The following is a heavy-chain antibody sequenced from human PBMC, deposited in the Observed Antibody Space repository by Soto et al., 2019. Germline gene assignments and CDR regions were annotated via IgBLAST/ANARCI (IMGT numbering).Heavy chain of an antibody. D-gene: IGHD3-16*02. CDR3: AKDFSIASP. CDR1: GFTFSSYG. Sequence: QVQLVESGGGVVQPGRSLRLSCAASGFTFSSYGMHWVRQAPGKGLEWVAVISHDGSNKYYADSVKGRFTISRDNSKNTLYLQMNSLRAEDTAVYYCAKDFSIASPWGQGTLVTVSS. V-gene: IGHV3-30*18. J-gene: IGHJ5*02. CDR2: ISHDGSNK.